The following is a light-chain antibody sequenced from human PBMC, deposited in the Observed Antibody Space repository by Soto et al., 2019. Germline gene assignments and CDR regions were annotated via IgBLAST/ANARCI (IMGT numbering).Light chain of an antibody. CDR1: QTVSSNY. CDR2: GAS. J-gene: IGKJ1*01. CDR3: QHYGNSLWK. V-gene: IGKV3-20*01. Sequence: ENVLTQSPDTLSLSPGEGATLSCRASQTVSSNYLAWYQHRPGQAPKLIIHGASYTAPGIPDRFSGSGSGADFTLTISRLEPEDFAVYFCQHYGNSLWKFGQGTKVDIK.